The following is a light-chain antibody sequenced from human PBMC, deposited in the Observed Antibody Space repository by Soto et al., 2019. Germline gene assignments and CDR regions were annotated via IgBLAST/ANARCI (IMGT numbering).Light chain of an antibody. CDR2: KAS. Sequence: DIQMTQSPSTLSASVGDRVTITCRASQSISTWLAWYQQKPGKAPKLLIYKASNLEGGVPSRFSGSGSGTEVTITINSLQPDDFATYYCQQYNTYPLSFVGGTTVEIK. J-gene: IGKJ4*01. CDR1: QSISTW. V-gene: IGKV1-5*03. CDR3: QQYNTYPLS.